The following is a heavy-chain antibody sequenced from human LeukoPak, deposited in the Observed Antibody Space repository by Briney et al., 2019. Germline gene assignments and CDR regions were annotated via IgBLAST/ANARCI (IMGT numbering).Heavy chain of an antibody. CDR3: ARGGVVYHDSFDI. D-gene: IGHD3-9*01. J-gene: IGHJ3*02. Sequence: GGSLRLSCATSGFTLRNYAMSWVRQAPGKGLEWVSLIFSGGGTYYADSVKGRFTISRDNSKNTLFLQMNSLRAEDTAVYYCARGGVVYHDSFDIWGRGTMVTVSS. V-gene: IGHV3-66*01. CDR2: IFSGGGT. CDR1: GFTLRNYA.